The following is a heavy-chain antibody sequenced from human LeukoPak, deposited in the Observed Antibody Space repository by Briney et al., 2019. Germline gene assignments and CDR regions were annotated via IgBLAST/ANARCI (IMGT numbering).Heavy chain of an antibody. CDR2: ISYDGSNK. D-gene: IGHD5-18*01. CDR3: AKVGYGLRGQMDY. CDR1: GFTFSSYG. Sequence: PGGSLRLSCAASGFTFSSYGMHWVRQASGKGLEWVAVISYDGSNKYYADSVKGRFTISRDNSKNTLYLQMNSLRAEDTAVYYCAKVGYGLRGQMDYWGQGTLVTVSS. J-gene: IGHJ4*02. V-gene: IGHV3-30*18.